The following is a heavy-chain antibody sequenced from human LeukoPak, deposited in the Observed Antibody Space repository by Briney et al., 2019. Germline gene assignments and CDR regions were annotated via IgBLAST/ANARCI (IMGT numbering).Heavy chain of an antibody. Sequence: PGGSLRLSCAASGFTFSSYAMSWVRQAPGKGPEWVSAISGSGGSTYYADSVKGRFTISRDNSKNTLYLQMNSLRAEDTAVYYCAKLSSSWYYFWDYWGQGTLVTVSS. CDR1: GFTFSSYA. V-gene: IGHV3-23*01. CDR2: ISGSGGST. D-gene: IGHD6-13*01. J-gene: IGHJ4*02. CDR3: AKLSSSWYYFWDY.